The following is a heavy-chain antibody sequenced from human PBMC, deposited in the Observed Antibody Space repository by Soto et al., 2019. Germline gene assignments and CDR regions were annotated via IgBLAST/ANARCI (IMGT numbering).Heavy chain of an antibody. CDR2: IYPGDSDT. CDR3: ARLIGYLGGYDSYYYYYYMDV. CDR1: GYSFTSYW. V-gene: IGHV5-51*01. D-gene: IGHD5-12*01. Sequence: GVSLKISCKGSGYSFTSYWISWVRQMPGKGLEWMGIIYPGDSDTRYSPSFQGQVTISADKSISTAYLQWSSLKASDTAMYYCARLIGYLGGYDSYYYYYYMDVWGKGTTVTVSS. J-gene: IGHJ6*03.